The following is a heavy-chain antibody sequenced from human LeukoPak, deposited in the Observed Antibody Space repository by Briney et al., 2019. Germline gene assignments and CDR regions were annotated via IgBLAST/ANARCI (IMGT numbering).Heavy chain of an antibody. CDR1: GGSISSYY. CDR2: IYYSGST. Sequence: SETLSLTCTVSGGSISSYYWSWIRQPPGKGLEWIGYIYYSGSTNYNPSLKSRVTISVDTSKNQFSLKLSSVTAADTAVYYCAREAAAQWRAFDYWGQGTLVTVSS. V-gene: IGHV4-59*01. D-gene: IGHD6-13*01. CDR3: AREAAAQWRAFDY. J-gene: IGHJ4*02.